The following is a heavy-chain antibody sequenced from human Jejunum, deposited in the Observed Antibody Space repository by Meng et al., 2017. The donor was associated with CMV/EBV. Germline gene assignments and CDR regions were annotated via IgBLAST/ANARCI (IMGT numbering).Heavy chain of an antibody. Sequence: SAFTLSAPYMDWVCQAPGKGLEWVGRSRNKANSYTTEYAASVKGRFTVSRDDSKKSLYLQMNNLETEDTAVYYCVRSDSSGYLAYWGQGTLVTVSS. CDR2: SRNKANSYTT. V-gene: IGHV3-72*01. D-gene: IGHD3-22*01. CDR3: VRSDSSGYLAY. CDR1: AFTLSAPY. J-gene: IGHJ4*02.